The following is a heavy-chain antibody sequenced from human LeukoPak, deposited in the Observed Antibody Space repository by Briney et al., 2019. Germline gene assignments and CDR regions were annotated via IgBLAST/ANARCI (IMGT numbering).Heavy chain of an antibody. CDR1: GYTLTELS. J-gene: IGHJ4*02. D-gene: IGHD3-9*01. CDR2: FDPEDGET. CDR3: ATDKGGGNFDWLRY. V-gene: IGHV1-24*01. Sequence: ASVKVSCKVSGYTLTELSMHWVRQAPGKGLERMGGFDPEDGETIYAQKFQGRVTMTEDTSTDTAYMELSSLRSEDTAVYYCATDKGGGNFDWLRYWGQGTLVTVSS.